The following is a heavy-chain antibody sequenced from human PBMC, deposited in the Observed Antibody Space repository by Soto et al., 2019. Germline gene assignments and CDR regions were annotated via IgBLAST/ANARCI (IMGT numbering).Heavy chain of an antibody. CDR2: IVPNVGTV. Sequence: QMQLVQSGAEVKKPGSSVKVSCKASGGTLSSFINYPINWVRQVPGQGLEWMGGIVPNVGTVNYAQKFQGRVTITADKSTGTAYMEVSSLRSEDTALYYWARRDTSGFLRYFDNWGQGTLVTVSS. CDR1: GGTLSSFINYP. J-gene: IGHJ4*02. V-gene: IGHV1-69*06. CDR3: ARRDTSGFLRYFDN. D-gene: IGHD3-3*01.